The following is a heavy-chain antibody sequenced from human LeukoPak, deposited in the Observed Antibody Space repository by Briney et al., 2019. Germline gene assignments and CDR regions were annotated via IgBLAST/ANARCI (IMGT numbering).Heavy chain of an antibody. CDR2: IYPGDSDT. J-gene: IGHJ4*02. V-gene: IGHV5-51*01. D-gene: IGHD4-23*01. Sequence: GESLRISCRGSGYTFTYWIAWVRQMPGKGLEWMGIIYPGDSDTRYSPSFQGQVTISVDKSISTAYLQWSSLKASDTAMYYCARQYGGGLYYFDYWGQGTLVTVSS. CDR1: GYTFTYW. CDR3: ARQYGGGLYYFDY.